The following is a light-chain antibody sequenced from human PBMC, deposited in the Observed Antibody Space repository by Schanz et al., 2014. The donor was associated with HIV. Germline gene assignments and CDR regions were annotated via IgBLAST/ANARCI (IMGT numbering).Light chain of an antibody. Sequence: EIVLTQSPGTLSLSPGERATLSCSASQSVGSNYLAWYQQKPGQGPRLLIYGASSRATGIPDRFTGSGSGTDFTLTISRLEPEDFAVYYCQQRASWPGVTFGGGTKVEIK. J-gene: IGKJ4*01. CDR2: GAS. CDR3: QQRASWPGVT. CDR1: QSVGSNY. V-gene: IGKV3-20*01.